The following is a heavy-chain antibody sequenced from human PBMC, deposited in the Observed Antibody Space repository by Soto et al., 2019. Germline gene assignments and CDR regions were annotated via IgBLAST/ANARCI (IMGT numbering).Heavy chain of an antibody. Sequence: LRLSCAASGFTFSSYGMHWVRQAPGKGLEWVAVIWYDGSNKYYADSVKGRFTISRDNSKNTLYLQMNSLRAEDTAVYYCARAAYYDFWSGYYPDHYGPYNWFDPWGQGTLVTVSP. CDR3: ARAAYYDFWSGYYPDHYGPYNWFDP. CDR2: IWYDGSNK. J-gene: IGHJ5*02. V-gene: IGHV3-33*01. CDR1: GFTFSSYG. D-gene: IGHD3-3*01.